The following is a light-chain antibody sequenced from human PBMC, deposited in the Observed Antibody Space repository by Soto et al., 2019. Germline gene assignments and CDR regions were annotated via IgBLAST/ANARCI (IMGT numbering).Light chain of an antibody. J-gene: IGKJ1*01. V-gene: IGKV1-5*01. CDR1: QSVGRL. Sequence: DIQMTQSPSTLSAFVGDRVTITCRASQSVGRLLAWYQQRPGEAPKVLIWDASTLRRGVPSRFRGSGSGTEFTLTISSPEPEDFATYYCQQYRGYSTWTFGQGTRVELK. CDR3: QQYRGYSTWT. CDR2: DAS.